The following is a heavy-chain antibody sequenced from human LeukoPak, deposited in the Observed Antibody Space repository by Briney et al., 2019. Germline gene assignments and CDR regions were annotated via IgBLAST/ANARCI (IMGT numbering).Heavy chain of an antibody. CDR3: ARVRDYVWGSYRYMDY. CDR1: GYTSTSYG. CDR2: ISAYNGNT. J-gene: IGHJ4*02. D-gene: IGHD3-16*02. Sequence: ASVKVSCKASGYTSTSYGISWVRQAPGQGLEWMGWISAYNGNTNYAQKLQGRVTMTTDTSTSTAYMELRSLRSDDTAVYYCARVRDYVWGSYRYMDYWGQGTLVTVSS. V-gene: IGHV1-18*01.